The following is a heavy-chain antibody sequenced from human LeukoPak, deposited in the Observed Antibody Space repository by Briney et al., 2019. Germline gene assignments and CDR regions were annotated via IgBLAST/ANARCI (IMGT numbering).Heavy chain of an antibody. D-gene: IGHD3-10*01. CDR2: IFYSGST. V-gene: IGHV4-39*07. J-gene: IGHJ3*02. Sequence: SGPTLVHPTQPLTLTCTFSGFSLSTSGVGVGWIRQPPGKGLEWIGNIFYSGSTYYSPSLRSRVTISLDTSRNQFSLKLNSVTAADTAVYYCAKSNGYGLVDIWGQGTMVTVSS. CDR3: AKSNGYGLVDI. CDR1: GFSLSTSGVG.